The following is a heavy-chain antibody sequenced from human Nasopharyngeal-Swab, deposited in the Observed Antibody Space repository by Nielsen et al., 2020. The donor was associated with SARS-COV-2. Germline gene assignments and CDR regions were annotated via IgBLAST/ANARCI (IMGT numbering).Heavy chain of an antibody. CDR3: ARDIPGGTSDFDF. D-gene: IGHD4-23*01. V-gene: IGHV3-30*03. J-gene: IGHJ4*02. CDR1: GFTFSSFG. CDR2: IAHDASNE. Sequence: GESLKISCAASGFTFSSFGMHWVRQAPGKGLEWVAFIAHDASNEYYGDSVKGRFSISRDSSKNTLFLQMNSLSDDDTAMYYCARDIPGGTSDFDFWGQGTLVTVSS.